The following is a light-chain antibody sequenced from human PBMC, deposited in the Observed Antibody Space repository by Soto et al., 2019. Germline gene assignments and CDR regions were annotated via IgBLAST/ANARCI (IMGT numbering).Light chain of an antibody. CDR3: QQYTAWPLT. CDR2: GIS. J-gene: IGKJ1*01. Sequence: EVVLTHSPATLSVSPVEGATLSCSSSQSVTGNYLAWYQQKPGKAPRLLIHGISTRATGVPDRFSGSGSGTNITLTSSRVQPEDFAVYYCQQYTAWPLTFGQGTRVDIK. V-gene: IGKV3-20*01. CDR1: QSVTGNY.